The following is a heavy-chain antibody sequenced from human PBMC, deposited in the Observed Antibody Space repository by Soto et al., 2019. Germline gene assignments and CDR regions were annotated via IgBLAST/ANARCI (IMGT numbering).Heavy chain of an antibody. CDR2: ISYDGSNK. CDR1: GFTFSSYG. D-gene: IGHD5-18*01. J-gene: IGHJ6*02. CDR3: AKALVDTAMVTDPLYYYYGMDV. Sequence: PGGSLRLSCAASGFTFSSYGMHWVRQAPGKGLEWVAVISYDGSNKYYADSVKGRFTISRDNSKNTLYLQMNSLRAEDTAVYYCAKALVDTAMVTDPLYYYYGMDVWGQGTTVTVSS. V-gene: IGHV3-30*18.